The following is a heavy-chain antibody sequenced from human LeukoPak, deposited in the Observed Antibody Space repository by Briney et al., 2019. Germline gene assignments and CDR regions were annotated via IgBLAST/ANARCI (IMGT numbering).Heavy chain of an antibody. CDR2: MNPNSGNT. V-gene: IGHV1-8*01. Sequence: GVSVKVSCKASGYTFTSYDINWVRQATGQGLEWMGWMNPNSGNTGYAQKFQGRVTMTRNTSISTAYMELSSLRSEDTAVYYCARIRRSSSWYPFGYYYYMDVWGKGTTVTVSS. J-gene: IGHJ6*03. CDR3: ARIRRSSSWYPFGYYYYMDV. CDR1: GYTFTSYD. D-gene: IGHD6-13*01.